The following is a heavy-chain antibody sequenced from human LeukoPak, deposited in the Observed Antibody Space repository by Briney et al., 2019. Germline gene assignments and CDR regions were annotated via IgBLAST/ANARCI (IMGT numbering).Heavy chain of an antibody. CDR2: TSYSGNT. J-gene: IGHJ3*02. CDR3: ARHCCSGPAKRVFDI. Sequence: SETLSLTCTVSGGSIISSDYHWGWVRQPPGKGLEWIGTTSYSGNTDYNPSLRSRVTISVDTSNDQFSLRLGSVTAADTAVYHCARHCCSGPAKRVFDIWGQGTMVTVSS. CDR1: GGSIISSDYH. V-gene: IGHV4-39*01. D-gene: IGHD2-15*01.